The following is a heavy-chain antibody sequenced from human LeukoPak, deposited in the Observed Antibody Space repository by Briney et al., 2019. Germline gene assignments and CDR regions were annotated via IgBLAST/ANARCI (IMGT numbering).Heavy chain of an antibody. Sequence: SETLSLTCTVSGYSINSGYYWGWIRQPPGKGLECIGYIHYTGSTNYHPPLKSRVTISVGTTKSQFSLQLSSVTAADTAIYYCARGGYYGSGNDFRFDPWGQGTMVTVSS. CDR3: ARGGYYGSGNDFRFDP. J-gene: IGHJ5*02. CDR1: GYSINSGYY. CDR2: IHYTGST. V-gene: IGHV4-61*01. D-gene: IGHD3-10*01.